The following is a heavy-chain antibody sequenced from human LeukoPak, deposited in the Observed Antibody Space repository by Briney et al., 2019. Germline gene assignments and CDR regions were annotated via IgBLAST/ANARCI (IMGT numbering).Heavy chain of an antibody. Sequence: GGSLRLSCAASGFTFNKAWMSWVRQAPGKGLEWVGRIPSEIDGGTIEYAAPVKGRFTISRGDSKNTLYLQMNSLKTEDTAVYYCTTDEEGNSGYDYYYFDYWGQGTLVTVSS. CDR2: IPSEIDGGTI. V-gene: IGHV3-15*01. J-gene: IGHJ4*02. CDR1: GFTFNKAW. CDR3: TTDEEGNSGYDYYYFDY. D-gene: IGHD5-12*01.